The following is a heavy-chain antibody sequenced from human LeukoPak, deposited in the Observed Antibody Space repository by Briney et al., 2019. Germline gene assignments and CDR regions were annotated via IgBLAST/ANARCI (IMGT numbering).Heavy chain of an antibody. J-gene: IGHJ4*02. CDR2: IYHSGST. CDR3: AREGIVGANFDY. D-gene: IGHD1-26*01. V-gene: IGHV4-4*02. Sequence: SETLSLTCAVSGGSISSSNWWSWVRQPPGKGLEWIGEIYHSGSTNYNPSLKSRVTISVDKSKNQFSLKLSSVTAAGTAVYYCAREGIVGANFDYWGQGTLVTVSS. CDR1: GGSISSSNW.